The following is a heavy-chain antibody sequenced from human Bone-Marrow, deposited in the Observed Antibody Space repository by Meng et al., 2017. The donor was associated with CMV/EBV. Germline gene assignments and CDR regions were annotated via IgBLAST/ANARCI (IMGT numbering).Heavy chain of an antibody. CDR3: AKSLEWELPGGFDY. D-gene: IGHD1-26*01. CDR2: ISNGGGST. Sequence: GGSLRLSCAASGFTFSDSTMSWVRQTPTKGLDWVSAISNGGGSTFYADSLKGRFTISRDNSKNTLYVQMNSLRAEDTAVYYCAKSLEWELPGGFDYWGQGTLVTVSS. J-gene: IGHJ4*01. V-gene: IGHV3-23*01. CDR1: GFTFSDST.